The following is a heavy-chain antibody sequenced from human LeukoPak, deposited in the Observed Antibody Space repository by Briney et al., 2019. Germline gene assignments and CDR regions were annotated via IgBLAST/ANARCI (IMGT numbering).Heavy chain of an antibody. CDR3: AKDHETYYYDSSGYYY. V-gene: IGHV3-23*01. CDR2: ISGSGGST. CDR1: GFTFSSYA. D-gene: IGHD3-22*01. J-gene: IGHJ4*02. Sequence: PGGSLRLSCAASGFTFSSYAMSWVRQAPGKGLEWVSAISGSGGSTYYADSVKGRFTISRDNSKNTLHLQMNSLRAEDTAVYYCAKDHETYYYDSSGYYYWGQGTLVTVSS.